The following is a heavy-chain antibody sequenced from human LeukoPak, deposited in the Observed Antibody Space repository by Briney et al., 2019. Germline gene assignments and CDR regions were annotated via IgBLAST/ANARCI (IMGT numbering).Heavy chain of an antibody. CDR2: INSDGSST. D-gene: IGHD2-8*02. J-gene: IGHJ4*02. V-gene: IGHV3-74*01. CDR3: ATYRQVLLPFES. CDR1: GFTFSSYW. Sequence: GGSLRLSCAASGFTFSSYWMHWVRQAPGKGLVWVSRINSDGSSTSYADSVKGRFTISRDNAKNTLYLQMNSLRAEDTAIYYCATYRQVLLPFESWGQGTLVTVSS.